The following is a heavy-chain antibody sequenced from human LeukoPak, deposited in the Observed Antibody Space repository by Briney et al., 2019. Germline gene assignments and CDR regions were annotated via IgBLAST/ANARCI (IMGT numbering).Heavy chain of an antibody. CDR1: GYTFTSYG. V-gene: IGHV1-18*01. Sequence: GESLKVSCKASGYTFTSYGISWVRQAPGQGLEWMGWISAYNGNTNYAQKLQGRVTMTTDTSTSTAYMELRSLRSDDTAVYYCARGLRFLEWLSHDAFDIWGQGTMVTVSS. J-gene: IGHJ3*02. D-gene: IGHD3-3*01. CDR3: ARGLRFLEWLSHDAFDI. CDR2: ISAYNGNT.